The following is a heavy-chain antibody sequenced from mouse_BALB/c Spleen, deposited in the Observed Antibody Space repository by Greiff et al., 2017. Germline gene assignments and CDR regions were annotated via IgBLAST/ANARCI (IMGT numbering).Heavy chain of an antibody. D-gene: IGHD2-14*01. J-gene: IGHJ4*01. CDR1: GYTFTSYW. Sequence: QVQLQQSGAELAKPGASVKMSCKASGYTFTSYWMHWVKQRPGQGLEWIGYINPSTGYTEYNQKFKDKATLTADKSSSTAYMQLSSLTSEDSAVYYCATHRYDEDDWGQGTSVTVSS. CDR3: ATHRYDEDD. CDR2: INPSTGYT. V-gene: IGHV1-7*01.